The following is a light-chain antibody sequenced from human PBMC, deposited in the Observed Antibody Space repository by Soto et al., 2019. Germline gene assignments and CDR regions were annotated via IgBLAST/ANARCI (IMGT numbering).Light chain of an antibody. CDR2: DVS. Sequence: QSALTQPASVSGSPGQSITISCTGTSSDVGGYNYVSWYQQPPGKAPKLMIYDVSNRPSGVSNPFSGSKSGNTASLPISGLQAEDEADYYCRSYTSSSTLVVFGGGTKVTVL. J-gene: IGLJ2*01. CDR1: SSDVGGYNY. V-gene: IGLV2-14*01. CDR3: RSYTSSSTLVV.